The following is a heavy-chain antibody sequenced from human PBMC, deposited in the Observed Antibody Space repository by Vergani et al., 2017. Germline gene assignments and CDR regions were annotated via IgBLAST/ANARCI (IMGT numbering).Heavy chain of an antibody. CDR1: GFTFSSYE. J-gene: IGHJ4*02. V-gene: IGHV3-48*03. D-gene: IGHD5-18*01. CDR3: ARIQLWPLGIDY. CDR2: ISSSGSTI. Sequence: VQLVESGGGVVQPGRSLRLSCAASGFTFSSYEMNWVRQAPGKGLEWVSYISSSGSTIYYADSVKGRFTISRDNAKNSLYLQMNSLRAEDTAVYYCARIQLWPLGIDYWGQGTLVTVSS.